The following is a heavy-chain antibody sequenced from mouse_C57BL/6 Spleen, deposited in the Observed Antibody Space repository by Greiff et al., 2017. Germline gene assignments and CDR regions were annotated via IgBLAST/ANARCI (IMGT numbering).Heavy chain of an antibody. CDR2: IYPGDGDT. J-gene: IGHJ2*01. CDR1: GYAFSSYW. D-gene: IGHD6-1*01. Sequence: VQLQESGAELVKPGASVKISCKASGYAFSSYWMNWVKQRPGKGLEWIGQIYPGDGDTNYNGKFKGKATLTADKSSSTAYMQLSSLTSEDSAVYFCARETQPPYFDYWGQGTTLTVSS. V-gene: IGHV1-80*01. CDR3: ARETQPPYFDY.